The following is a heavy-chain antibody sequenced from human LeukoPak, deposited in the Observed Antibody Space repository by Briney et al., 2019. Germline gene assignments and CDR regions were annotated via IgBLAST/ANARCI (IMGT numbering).Heavy chain of an antibody. CDR3: ARRRRIAARPGGAFDI. D-gene: IGHD6-6*01. CDR1: GYTFTSYA. CDR2: INAGNGNT. Sequence: ASVKVSCKASGYTFTSYAMHWVRQAPGQRLEWMGWINAGNGNTKYSQKFQGRVTITRDTSASTAYMELSSLRSEDTAVYYCARRRRIAARPGGAFDIWGQGTMVTVSS. V-gene: IGHV1-3*01. J-gene: IGHJ3*02.